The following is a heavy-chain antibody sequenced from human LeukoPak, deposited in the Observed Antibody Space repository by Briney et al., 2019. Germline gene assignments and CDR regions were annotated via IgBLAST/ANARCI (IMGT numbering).Heavy chain of an antibody. J-gene: IGHJ4*02. CDR3: AKRVSSGLYYFDY. V-gene: IGHV3-23*01. Sequence: PGGSPRLSCAASGFTFSSYAMSWVRQAPGKGLEWVSTFGRSGGSTFYADSVKGRFTISRDNTKNTLYLQMNSLRAEDTAVYYCAKRVSSGLYYFDYWGQGTLVTVSS. D-gene: IGHD5-12*01. CDR2: FGRSGGST. CDR1: GFTFSSYA.